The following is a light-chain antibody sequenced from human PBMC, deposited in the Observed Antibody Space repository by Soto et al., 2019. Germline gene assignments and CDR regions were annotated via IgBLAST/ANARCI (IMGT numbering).Light chain of an antibody. CDR3: QHYGETPIT. J-gene: IGKJ5*01. Sequence: IMLTQSPVTLSLSPGERATLSCRASQSVSRRLAWYQHRPGKSPRLLISGASMRASGVPVRFSGSGSGTDFTLTISRLEPEDFAVYYCQHYGETPITFGLGTRLEIK. CDR1: QSVSRR. CDR2: GAS. V-gene: IGKV3-20*01.